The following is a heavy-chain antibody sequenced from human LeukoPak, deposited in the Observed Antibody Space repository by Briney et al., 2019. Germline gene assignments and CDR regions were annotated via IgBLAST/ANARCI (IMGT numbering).Heavy chain of an antibody. V-gene: IGHV1-2*02. J-gene: IGHJ4*02. CDR3: ARGDFVLLD. CDR2: INPNSGGT. CDR1: VYTFTDYY. D-gene: IGHD3-3*01. Sequence: ASVKVSCTSSVYTFTDYYMHWVRQAPGQGLEWIGWINPNSGGTNYAQKFQGRATMTRDTSISTAYMELSRLRSDDTAVYYCARGDFVLLDWGQGTLVTVSS.